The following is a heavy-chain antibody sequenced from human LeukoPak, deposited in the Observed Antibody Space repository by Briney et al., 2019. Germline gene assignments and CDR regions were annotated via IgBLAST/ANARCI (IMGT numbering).Heavy chain of an antibody. Sequence: GGSLRLSCAASGFTFSDTWMHWVRHAPGEGLVWVSRIRSDGSDTMYAESVKGRFTISRDNAKNTLYLQMNSLRAEDTAVYYCARDWFHAIDYWGQGTLVTVSS. CDR1: GFTFSDTW. CDR2: IRSDGSDT. D-gene: IGHD2/OR15-2a*01. CDR3: ARDWFHAIDY. J-gene: IGHJ4*02. V-gene: IGHV3-74*03.